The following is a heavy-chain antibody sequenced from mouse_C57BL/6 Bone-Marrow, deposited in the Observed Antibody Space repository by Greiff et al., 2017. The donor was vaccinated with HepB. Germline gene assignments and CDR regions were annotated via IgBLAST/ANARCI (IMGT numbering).Heavy chain of an antibody. CDR3: LRDEGDPAWFAY. J-gene: IGHJ3*01. Sequence: DVKLVESGGGLVQPKGSLKLSCAASGFTFNTYAMHWVRQAPGKGLEWVARIRSKSSNYATYYADSVKDRFTISTDDSQSMLYLQMNNLKTEDTAMFYCLRDEGDPAWFAYWGQGTLVTVSA. CDR2: IRSKSSNYAT. D-gene: IGHD2-13*01. V-gene: IGHV10-3*01. CDR1: GFTFNTYA.